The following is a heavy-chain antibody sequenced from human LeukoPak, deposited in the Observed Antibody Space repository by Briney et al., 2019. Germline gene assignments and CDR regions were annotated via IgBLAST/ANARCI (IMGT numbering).Heavy chain of an antibody. V-gene: IGHV3-13*01. CDR1: GFTFSDYD. J-gene: IGHJ6*02. D-gene: IGHD3-10*01. CDR2: IGTVGDT. CDR3: ARDRYGSGSYPTAYYYYGMDV. Sequence: GGSLRLSCAASGFTFSDYDMHWVRQVTGRGLEWVSTIGTVGDTYYRDSVKGRFTISRENANNSLYLQMNSLRGGDTAVYYCARDRYGSGSYPTAYYYYGMDVWGQGTTVTVSS.